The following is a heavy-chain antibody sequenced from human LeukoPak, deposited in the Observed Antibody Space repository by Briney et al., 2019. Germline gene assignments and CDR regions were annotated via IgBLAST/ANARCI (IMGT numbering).Heavy chain of an antibody. D-gene: IGHD3-22*01. V-gene: IGHV3-21*01. CDR1: GFTFSNYN. CDR2: ISSSSSYI. J-gene: IGHJ4*02. Sequence: GGSLRLSCAASGFTFSNYNMNWVRQAPGKGLEWVSSISSSSSYIYYADSVKGRFTISRDNAKNSLYLQMNSLRAEDTAVYYCAKRGNYDGSICYPLDYWGQGTLVTVSS. CDR3: AKRGNYDGSICYPLDY.